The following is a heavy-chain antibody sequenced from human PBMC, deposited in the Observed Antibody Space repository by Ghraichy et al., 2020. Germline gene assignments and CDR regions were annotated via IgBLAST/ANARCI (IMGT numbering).Heavy chain of an antibody. Sequence: SVKVSCKASGGTLNNYAISWVRQAPGQGLEWLGGFNPLFGTANYAQNFQGRVTMTADESTTTAFLEVSSLRLEDPAVYYCARGAPAQFLVYFLDHWGQGSLVTVSS. CDR1: GGTLNNYA. J-gene: IGHJ4*02. CDR3: ARGAPAQFLVYFLDH. CDR2: FNPLFGTA. V-gene: IGHV1-69*13. D-gene: IGHD2-8*01.